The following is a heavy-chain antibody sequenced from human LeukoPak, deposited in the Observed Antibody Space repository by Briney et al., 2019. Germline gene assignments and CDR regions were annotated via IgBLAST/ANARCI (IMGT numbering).Heavy chain of an antibody. D-gene: IGHD6-13*01. V-gene: IGHV1-8*01. Sequence: ASVKVSCKASGYTFTSYDINWVRQATGQGLEWMGWMNPNSGNTGYAQKFQSRVTMTRNTSISTAYMELSSLRSEDTAVYYCARGRVAAAGTGYFQHWGQGTLVTVSS. CDR2: MNPNSGNT. CDR3: ARGRVAAAGTGYFQH. CDR1: GYTFTSYD. J-gene: IGHJ1*01.